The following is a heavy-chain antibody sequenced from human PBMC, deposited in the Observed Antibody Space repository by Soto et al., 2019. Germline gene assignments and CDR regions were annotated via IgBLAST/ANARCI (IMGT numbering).Heavy chain of an antibody. Sequence: QVQLVQSGAEVKKPGSSVKVSCKASGGTFSNYAFGWVRQAPGHGLEWMGGIIPIFGTTNYAQNFQGRVTITAYESTNTAYMELTSLRSEDTAVYYCARFRSGIYLWGQVADWGQGTLVTVSS. D-gene: IGHD1-26*01. V-gene: IGHV1-69*01. CDR3: ARFRSGIYLWGQVAD. J-gene: IGHJ4*02. CDR1: GGTFSNYA. CDR2: IIPIFGTT.